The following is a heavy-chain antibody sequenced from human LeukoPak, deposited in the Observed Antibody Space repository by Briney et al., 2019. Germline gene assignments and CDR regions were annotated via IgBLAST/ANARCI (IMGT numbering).Heavy chain of an antibody. D-gene: IGHD6-6*01. CDR3: TRDPRHKYGNFDN. CDR2: FAPYNNNG. J-gene: IGHJ4*02. Sequence: ASVKVSCKASGYNFATYGISWVRQAPGQGLEWMGWFAPYNNNGNSAQKFQGRLTMTTDTSTSTASTELRSLRSDDTAVYYCTRDPRHKYGNFDNWGQGTLVTVSS. V-gene: IGHV1-18*01. CDR1: GYNFATYG.